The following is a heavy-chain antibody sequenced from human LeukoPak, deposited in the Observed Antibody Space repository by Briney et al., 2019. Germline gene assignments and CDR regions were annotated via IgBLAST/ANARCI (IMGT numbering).Heavy chain of an antibody. CDR1: GFTFSNYW. V-gene: IGHV3-7*01. D-gene: IGHD6-19*01. J-gene: IGHJ4*02. Sequence: GGSLRLSCAASGFTFSNYWMSWVRQAPGKGLEWVTNIKQDGSEKYYVDSVKGRFTISRDNAKNSLYLQMNSLRAEDTAVYYCARISGWPATFDYWGQGTLVTVSS. CDR2: IKQDGSEK. CDR3: ARISGWPATFDY.